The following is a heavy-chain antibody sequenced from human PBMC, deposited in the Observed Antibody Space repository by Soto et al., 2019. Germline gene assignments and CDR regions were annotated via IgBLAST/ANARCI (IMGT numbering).Heavy chain of an antibody. D-gene: IGHD4-17*01. CDR2: INPNNGGT. J-gene: IGHJ4*02. CDR1: GYTFTCFY. Sequence: ASVKVSCKASGYTFTCFYMHWVRQAPGQGLEWMGCINPNNGGTNYVQKFQDRVTMTRDTSITTAYMELSGLRSDDTAVYYCARDPGPYGDYSYWGQGTLVTVSS. V-gene: IGHV1-2*02. CDR3: ARDPGPYGDYSY.